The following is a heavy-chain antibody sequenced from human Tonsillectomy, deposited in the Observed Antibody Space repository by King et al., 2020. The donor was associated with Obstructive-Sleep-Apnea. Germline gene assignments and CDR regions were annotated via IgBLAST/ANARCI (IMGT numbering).Heavy chain of an antibody. J-gene: IGHJ6*02. CDR3: AKDLGSSGYSPGDGMDV. Sequence: VQLVESGGGLVQPGGSVRLSCAASGFTFRTYAMNWVRQAPGKGLEWVSDIGGSGARTYYADSVKGRFTISRDNSKNTLYLQMNSLRGEDTAVYYCAKDLGSSGYSPGDGMDVWGQGTTVTVSS. CDR2: IGGSGART. D-gene: IGHD5-18*01. CDR1: GFTFRTYA. V-gene: IGHV3-23*04.